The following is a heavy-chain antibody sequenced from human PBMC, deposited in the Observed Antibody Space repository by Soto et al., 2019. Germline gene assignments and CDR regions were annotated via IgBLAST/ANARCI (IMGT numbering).Heavy chain of an antibody. J-gene: IGHJ5*02. Sequence: LXLTFAVSGYFISSCYYWGWIRHPPGKGLEWIGSMFHSGSTYYNPSLKSRVTISVDTSKNQFSLKLSSVTAADTAVYYCARGHIVVVPTVGWFDPWGQGTLVTVYS. V-gene: IGHV4-38-2*01. D-gene: IGHD2-2*01. CDR1: GYFISSCYY. CDR3: ARGHIVVVPTVGWFDP. CDR2: MFHSGST.